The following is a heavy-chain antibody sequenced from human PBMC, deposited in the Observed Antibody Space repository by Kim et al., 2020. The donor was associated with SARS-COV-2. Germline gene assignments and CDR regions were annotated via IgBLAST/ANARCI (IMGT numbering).Heavy chain of an antibody. V-gene: IGHV3-30*04. D-gene: IGHD3-22*01. J-gene: IGHJ6*02. Sequence: SVKGRFTISRDNSKNTLYLQMNSLRAEDMAVYYCAREGAYYYDTEGGLDVWGQGTTVTVSS. CDR3: AREGAYYYDTEGGLDV.